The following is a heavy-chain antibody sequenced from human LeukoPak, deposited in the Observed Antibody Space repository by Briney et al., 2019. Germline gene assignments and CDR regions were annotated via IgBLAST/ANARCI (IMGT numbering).Heavy chain of an antibody. CDR2: IYTSGST. J-gene: IGHJ6*02. V-gene: IGHV4-4*07. Sequence: SETLSLTCTVSGGSISSYYWSWIRQPAGKGLEWIGRIYTSGSTNYNPSLKSRVTMSVDTSKNQFSLKLSSVTAADTAVYYCARDIRYVLGSYAAMDPYYYYYGMDVGGQGTTVTVPS. D-gene: IGHD5-18*01. CDR3: ARDIRYVLGSYAAMDPYYYYYGMDV. CDR1: GGSISSYY.